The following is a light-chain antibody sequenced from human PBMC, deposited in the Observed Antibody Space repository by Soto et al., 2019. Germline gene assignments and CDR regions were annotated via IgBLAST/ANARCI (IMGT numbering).Light chain of an antibody. CDR2: EVS. V-gene: IGLV2-14*01. J-gene: IGLJ2*01. CDR3: CSYAGGYTHAV. CDR1: SSDVGNYNY. Sequence: QSVLTQPASVSGSPGQSITIFCTGTSSDVGNYNYVSWYQQLPGKAPKLLIYEVSNRPSGVSSRFSGSKSGNTASLTISGLQAEDEADYYCCSYAGGYTHAVFGGGTKLTVL.